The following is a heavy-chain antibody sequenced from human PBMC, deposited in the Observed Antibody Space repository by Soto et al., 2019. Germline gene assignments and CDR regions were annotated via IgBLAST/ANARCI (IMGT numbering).Heavy chain of an antibody. CDR3: ARVRLYCSSTSCYNSQGFDY. Sequence: SVKVSCKASGGTFSSYAISWVRQAPGQGLEWMGGIIPIFGTANYARKFQGRVTITADESTSTAYMELSSLRSEDTAVYYCARVRLYCSSTSCYNSQGFDYWGQGTLVTVSS. J-gene: IGHJ4*02. CDR1: GGTFSSYA. D-gene: IGHD2-2*02. V-gene: IGHV1-69*13. CDR2: IIPIFGTA.